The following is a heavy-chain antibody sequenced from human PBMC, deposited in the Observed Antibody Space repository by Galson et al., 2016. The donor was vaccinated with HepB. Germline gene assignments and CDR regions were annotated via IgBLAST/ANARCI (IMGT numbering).Heavy chain of an antibody. D-gene: IGHD3-3*01. J-gene: IGHJ5*02. Sequence: SLRLSCAASGFTFDKYAMNWVRQAPGKGLQWVSSISGTGITTYYADSVRGRFTVSRDNSQNTLFLQMSNLRADDTAVYYCAKVGPLRFVEWFYNWFDPWGQGTLVTVSS. CDR2: ISGTGITT. CDR3: AKVGPLRFVEWFYNWFDP. V-gene: IGHV3-23*01. CDR1: GFTFDKYA.